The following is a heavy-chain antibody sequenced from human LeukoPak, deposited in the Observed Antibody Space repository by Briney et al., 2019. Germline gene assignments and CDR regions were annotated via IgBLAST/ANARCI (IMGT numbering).Heavy chain of an antibody. J-gene: IGHJ5*02. V-gene: IGHV4-59*08. CDR1: GGSISSYY. Sequence: SETLSLTCIVSGGSISSYYCSWFRKPPGKGLEWIGYISNSGITTYNPSLKSRVTISVDTSKNQFSLKLSSVTAADTAVYYCARKNNWFDPWGQGTLVTVSS. CDR3: ARKNNWFDP. CDR2: ISNSGIT.